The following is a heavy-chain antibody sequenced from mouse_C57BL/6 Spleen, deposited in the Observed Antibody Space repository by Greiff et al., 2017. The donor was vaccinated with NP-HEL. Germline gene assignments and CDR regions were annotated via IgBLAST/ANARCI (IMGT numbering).Heavy chain of an antibody. Sequence: EVQVVESGGGLVKPGGSLKLSCAASGFTFSDYGMHWVRQAPEKGLEWVAYLSSGSSTIYYADTVKGRFTISRDNSKNTLFLQMTSLRSEDTAMYYCARGVYYAMDYWGQGTSVTVSS. CDR2: LSSGSSTI. V-gene: IGHV5-17*01. J-gene: IGHJ4*01. CDR1: GFTFSDYG. CDR3: ARGVYYAMDY.